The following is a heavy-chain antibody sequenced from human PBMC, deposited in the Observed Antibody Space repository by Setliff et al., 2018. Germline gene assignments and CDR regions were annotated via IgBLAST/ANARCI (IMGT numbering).Heavy chain of an antibody. CDR3: TRAHTWSLPNDNSGYPGWFDP. D-gene: IGHD3-22*01. CDR2: IHHSGKA. V-gene: IGHV4-38-2*01. CDR1: GFSISSGYY. Sequence: SETLSLTCAVSGFSISSGYYWGWIRQPPGKGLEWIVNIHHSGKAYYNPSLKSRVTMSVDTSKNHVSLKLSSVTAADTAVYYCTRAHTWSLPNDNSGYPGWFDPWGQGTLVTVSS. J-gene: IGHJ5*02.